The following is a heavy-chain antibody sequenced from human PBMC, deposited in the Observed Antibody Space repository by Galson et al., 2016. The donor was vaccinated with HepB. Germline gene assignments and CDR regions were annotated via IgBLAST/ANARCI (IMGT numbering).Heavy chain of an antibody. Sequence: SLRLSCAASGFTFNDYWMSWVRQAPGKGLEWVSSISSSGEHISYADSVKGRFTISRDNSKNTVSLLMSSLRADDTAIYYCAKVGFSDLDYWGQGTLVTVSS. CDR3: AKVGFSDLDY. J-gene: IGHJ4*02. CDR1: GFTFNDYW. V-gene: IGHV3-23*01. D-gene: IGHD1-26*01. CDR2: ISSSGEHI.